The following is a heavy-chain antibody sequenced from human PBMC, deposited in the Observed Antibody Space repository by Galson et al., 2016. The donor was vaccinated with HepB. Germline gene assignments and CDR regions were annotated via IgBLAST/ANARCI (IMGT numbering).Heavy chain of an antibody. CDR2: XSRSSSXX. Sequence: SLXXXCAVSGXXFSXXXMNXXXQAXXKGLXXVSXXSRSSSXXYYADSVKGRFTISRDNAENSLYMQMNSLRDEXXAVYYCTNLGISXYWGQGSLVTL. CDR1: GXXFSXXX. CDR3: TNLGISXY. V-gene: IGHV3-21*01. J-gene: IGHJ4*02. D-gene: IGHD3-16*01.